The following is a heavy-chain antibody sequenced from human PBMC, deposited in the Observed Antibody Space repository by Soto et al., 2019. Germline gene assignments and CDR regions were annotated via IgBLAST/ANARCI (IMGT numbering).Heavy chain of an antibody. D-gene: IGHD1-7*01. V-gene: IGHV1-18*01. J-gene: IGHJ6*02. CDR2: ISTYNGNT. CDR1: GYTFTSYA. CDR3: ARDPKLELLSVYGMDV. Sequence: GASVKVSCKASGYTFTSYAISWVRQAPGQGLEWMGWISTYNGNTNYAQRLQGRVTMTTDTSTSTAYMELRSLRSDDTAVYYCARDPKLELLSVYGMDVWGQGTTVTVPS.